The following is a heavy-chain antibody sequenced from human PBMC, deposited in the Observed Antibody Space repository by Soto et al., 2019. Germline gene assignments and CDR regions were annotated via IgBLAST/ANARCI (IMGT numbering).Heavy chain of an antibody. Sequence: GSLRLSCAASGFTFSSYSMNWVRQAPGKGLEWVSSISSSSSYIYYADSVKGRFTISRDNAKNSLYLQMNSLRAEDTAVYYCARNPDVDFWSGYLQGGCMDVWGKGTTVTVSS. CDR3: ARNPDVDFWSGYLQGGCMDV. V-gene: IGHV3-21*01. D-gene: IGHD3-3*01. CDR2: ISSSSSYI. CDR1: GFTFSSYS. J-gene: IGHJ6*03.